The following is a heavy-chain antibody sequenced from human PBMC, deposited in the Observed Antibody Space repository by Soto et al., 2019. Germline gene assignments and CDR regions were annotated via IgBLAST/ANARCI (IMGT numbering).Heavy chain of an antibody. Sequence: QVTLKESGPVLVKPTETLTLTCTVSGFSLSNARMGVSWIRQPPGKALEWLAHIFSNDDKSYSTSLKNRLTISKDTSKSQVVLTMTNMDPVDTAKYYCARIKVATLNDAFDIWGQGTMVTVSS. D-gene: IGHD5-12*01. CDR3: ARIKVATLNDAFDI. V-gene: IGHV2-26*01. CDR1: GFSLSNARMG. J-gene: IGHJ3*02. CDR2: IFSNDDK.